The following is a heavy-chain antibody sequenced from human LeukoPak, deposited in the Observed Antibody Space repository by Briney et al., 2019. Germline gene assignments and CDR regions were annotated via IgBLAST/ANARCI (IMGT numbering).Heavy chain of an antibody. CDR1: GFTFSSYS. CDR2: ISSSSSYI. D-gene: IGHD5-24*01. Sequence: ESGGSGRLSCAAPGFTFSSYSMNWVRQAPGKGLEWVSSISSSSSYIYYADSVKGRFTISRDNAKNSLYLQMNSLRAEDTAVYYCARAGRWLQFSFDYWGQGTLVTVSS. CDR3: ARAGRWLQFSFDY. J-gene: IGHJ4*02. V-gene: IGHV3-21*01.